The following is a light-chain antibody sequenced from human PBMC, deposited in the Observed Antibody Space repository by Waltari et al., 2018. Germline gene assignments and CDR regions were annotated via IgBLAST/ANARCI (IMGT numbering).Light chain of an antibody. CDR3: HVWDGKTVM. J-gene: IGLJ3*02. CDR1: NIGGRS. CDR2: LNS. Sequence: SSVLTQAPSVSVAPGQTATITCGGDNIGGRSVHWYQQRPGRAPVRVVYLNSDRPSGSPDRFAGSKSGNAATLTSSRVEAGDEADYYCHVWDGKTVMFGGGTKLTVL. V-gene: IGLV3-21*02.